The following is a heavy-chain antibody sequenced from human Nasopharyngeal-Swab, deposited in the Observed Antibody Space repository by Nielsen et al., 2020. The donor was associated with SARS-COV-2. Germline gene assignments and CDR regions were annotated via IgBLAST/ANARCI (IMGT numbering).Heavy chain of an antibody. Sequence: EGSLRLSCAASGFTFSSYGIHWVRQAPGKGLEWVAVISYDGSNKYYADSVKGRFTISRDNSKNTLYLQMNSPRAEDTAVYYCAKDPNSPPVLVDWGQGTLVTVSS. V-gene: IGHV3-30*18. CDR3: AKDPNSPPVLVD. CDR2: ISYDGSNK. J-gene: IGHJ4*02. D-gene: IGHD2-15*01. CDR1: GFTFSSYG.